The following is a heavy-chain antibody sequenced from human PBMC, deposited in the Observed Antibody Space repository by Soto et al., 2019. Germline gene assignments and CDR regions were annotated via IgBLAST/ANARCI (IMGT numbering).Heavy chain of an antibody. V-gene: IGHV3-21*01. CDR2: ISRSSGSI. Sequence: PGGSLRLSCVVSGFTFSNYDMSWVRQAPGKGLEWVSCISRSSGSISYADSVKGRFTISRDNAENSLYLQMSSLRVEDTAVYYCARFVTGGWYVGRGSRGYWGQGTLVTVSS. J-gene: IGHJ4*02. D-gene: IGHD6-19*01. CDR1: GFTFSNYD. CDR3: ARFVTGGWYVGRGSRGY.